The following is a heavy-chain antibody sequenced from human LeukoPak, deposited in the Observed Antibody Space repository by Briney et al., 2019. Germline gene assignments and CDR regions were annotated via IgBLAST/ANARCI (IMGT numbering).Heavy chain of an antibody. J-gene: IGHJ3*02. CDR3: ARRYCSSTSCYYAFDI. V-gene: IGHV5-51*01. CDR1: GYSFTSYW. D-gene: IGHD2-2*01. Sequence: GESLKISCKGSGYSFTSYWVGWVRQMPGEGLEWMGIIYPGDSDTRYSPSFQGQVTISADKSISTAYLQWSSLKASDTAMYYCARRYCSSTSCYYAFDIWGQGTMVTVSS. CDR2: IYPGDSDT.